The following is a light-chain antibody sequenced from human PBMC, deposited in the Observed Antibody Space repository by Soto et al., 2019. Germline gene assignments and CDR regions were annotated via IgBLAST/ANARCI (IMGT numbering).Light chain of an antibody. CDR1: QFIDRW. V-gene: IGKV1-5*01. Sequence: DIQMTQSPSTLSASVGDRVTITCRASQFIDRWLAWYQQKPGKAPQYLIFDASSLYGGVPLRFSSSGSGTEFTLTITSLQPDDSATYYCLQYSGSSYTFGQGTNVEIK. CDR3: LQYSGSSYT. CDR2: DAS. J-gene: IGKJ2*01.